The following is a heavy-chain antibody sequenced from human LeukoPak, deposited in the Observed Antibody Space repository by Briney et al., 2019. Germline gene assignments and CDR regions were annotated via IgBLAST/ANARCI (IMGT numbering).Heavy chain of an antibody. CDR2: IVPIFGTT. Sequence: SVKVSCKASGGTFSSYAINWVRQAPGQGLEWMGRIVPIFGTTNYAQKFQGRVTITTDESTSTAYMESSSLRSEDTAVYYCARDRGERGSSWSLPAHGFDIWGQGTMVTVSS. CDR1: GGTFSSYA. J-gene: IGHJ3*02. D-gene: IGHD6-13*01. CDR3: ARDRGERGSSWSLPAHGFDI. V-gene: IGHV1-69*05.